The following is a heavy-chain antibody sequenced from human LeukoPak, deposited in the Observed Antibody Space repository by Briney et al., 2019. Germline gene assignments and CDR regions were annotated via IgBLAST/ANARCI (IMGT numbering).Heavy chain of an antibody. V-gene: IGHV4-61*02. CDR3: AREGYYDSSGYDY. CDR2: IYTSGST. CDR1: GGSISSGSYY. J-gene: IGHJ4*02. Sequence: SQTLSLTCTVSGGSISSGSYYWSWLRQPAGKGLEWIGRIYTSGSTNYNPSLKSRVTISVDTSKNQFSLKLSSVTAADTAVYYCAREGYYDSSGYDYWGQGTLVTVSS. D-gene: IGHD3-22*01.